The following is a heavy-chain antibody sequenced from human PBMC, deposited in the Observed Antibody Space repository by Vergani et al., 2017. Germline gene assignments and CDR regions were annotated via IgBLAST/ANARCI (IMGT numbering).Heavy chain of an antibody. Sequence: QVQLQESGPGLVKPSQTLSLTFTVSGGSISSGDYYLCWIRQPPGKGLEWIGYIYYSGSTYYNPSLKSRVTISVDTSKNQFSLKLSSVTAADTAVYYCARGITMIVVVTSEGSWFDPWGQGTLVTVSS. CDR1: GGSISSGDYY. V-gene: IGHV4-30-4*01. J-gene: IGHJ5*02. D-gene: IGHD3-22*01. CDR2: IYYSGST. CDR3: ARGITMIVVVTSEGSWFDP.